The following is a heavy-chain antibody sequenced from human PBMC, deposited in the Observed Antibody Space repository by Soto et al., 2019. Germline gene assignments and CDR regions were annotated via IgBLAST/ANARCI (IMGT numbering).Heavy chain of an antibody. Sequence: PGGSLRLSGAASGFTFSSYSMNGVRQAPGKGLEWVSYISSSSSTIYYADSVKGRFTISRDNAKNSLYLQMNSLRDEDTAVYYCARDRLGIFGVVIIDYYYYYGMDVWGQGTTVTVSS. CDR3: ARDRLGIFGVVIIDYYYYYGMDV. J-gene: IGHJ6*02. D-gene: IGHD3-3*01. CDR1: GFTFSSYS. V-gene: IGHV3-48*02. CDR2: ISSSSSTI.